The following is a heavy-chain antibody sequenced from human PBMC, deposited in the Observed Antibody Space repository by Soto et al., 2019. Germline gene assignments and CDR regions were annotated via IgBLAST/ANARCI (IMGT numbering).Heavy chain of an antibody. CDR3: ASGSSSPLVVNYYYYGMDV. Sequence: GESLKLSCKGSGYSFTSYWIGWVRQIPGKGLEWMGIIYPGESDTRYSPSFQGQVTISADKSISTAYLQWSSLKASDTAMYYRASGSSSPLVVNYYYYGMDVWGQGTTVTVSS. J-gene: IGHJ6*02. CDR1: GYSFTSYW. CDR2: IYPGESDT. D-gene: IGHD6-6*01. V-gene: IGHV5-51*01.